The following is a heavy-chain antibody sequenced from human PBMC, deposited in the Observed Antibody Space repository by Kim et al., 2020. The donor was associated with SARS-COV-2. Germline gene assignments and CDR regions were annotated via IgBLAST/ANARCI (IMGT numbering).Heavy chain of an antibody. V-gene: IGHV1-69*13. J-gene: IGHJ6*02. CDR2: IIPIFGTA. D-gene: IGHD6-19*01. CDR1: GGTFSSYA. CDR3: ARGGWANNPDNYYYYGMDV. Sequence: SVKVSCKASGGTFSSYAISWVRQAPEQGLEWMGGIIPIFGTANYAQKFQGRVTITADESTSTAYMELSSLRSEDTAVYYCARGGWANNPDNYYYYGMDVWGQGTTVTVSS.